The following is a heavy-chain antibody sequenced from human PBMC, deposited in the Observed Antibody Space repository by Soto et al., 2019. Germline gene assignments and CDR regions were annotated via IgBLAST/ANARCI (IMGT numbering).Heavy chain of an antibody. CDR1: GGPYNSFA. CDR3: ARFLGGAGSYYDGQNYNYYNGMDV. J-gene: IGHJ6*02. V-gene: IGHV1-69*13. Sequence: SVKVSCKASGGPYNSFAISWVRQARGQGLEWIGGIIPVFGTATYAQKFKGRVTITAEESTSTAYMELSSLTSEDTAVYYCARFLGGAGSYYDGQNYNYYNGMDVWGQGTTVTVSS. D-gene: IGHD3-10*01. CDR2: IIPVFGTA.